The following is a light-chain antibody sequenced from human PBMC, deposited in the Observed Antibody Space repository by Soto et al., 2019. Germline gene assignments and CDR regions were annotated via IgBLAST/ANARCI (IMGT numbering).Light chain of an antibody. V-gene: IGKV3-15*01. J-gene: IGKJ4*01. Sequence: EIVMTQSPATLSVSPGERATLSCRASQSVSSNLAWYQQKRGQAPRLLIYGASTRATGIPARFSGSGSGTEFTLTISSLQSEDFAVYYCQQYNNWPPVSFGGGTKVEIK. CDR1: QSVSSN. CDR2: GAS. CDR3: QQYNNWPPVS.